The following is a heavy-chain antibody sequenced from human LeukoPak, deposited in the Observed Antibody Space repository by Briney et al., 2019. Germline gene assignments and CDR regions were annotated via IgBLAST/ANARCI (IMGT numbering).Heavy chain of an antibody. D-gene: IGHD3-22*01. CDR3: AKDLYYDTGGNFDY. CDR1: GFTFSSYS. V-gene: IGHV3-21*04. Sequence: GGSLRLSCAASGFTFSSYSMNWVRQAPGKGLEWVSSISSSSSYIYYADSVKGRFTISRDNAKNSLYLQMNSLRAEDTALYYCAKDLYYDTGGNFDYWGQGTLVTVSS. J-gene: IGHJ4*02. CDR2: ISSSSSYI.